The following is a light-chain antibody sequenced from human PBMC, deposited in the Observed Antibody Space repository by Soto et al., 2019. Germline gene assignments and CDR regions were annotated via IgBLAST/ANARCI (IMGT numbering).Light chain of an antibody. V-gene: IGLV1-51*01. CDR3: GTWDSSLSAGV. CDR2: DNN. Sequence: QSVLTQPPSVSAAPGXXXXXXXSGSSSNIGNNYVSWYQQLPGTAPKLLIYDNNKRPSGIPDRFSGSKSGTSATLGITGLQTGDEADYYCGTWDSSLSAGVFGGGTKLTVL. J-gene: IGLJ3*02. CDR1: SSNIGNNY.